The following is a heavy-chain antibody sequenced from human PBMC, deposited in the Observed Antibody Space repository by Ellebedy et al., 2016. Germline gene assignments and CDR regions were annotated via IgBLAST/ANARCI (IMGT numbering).Heavy chain of an antibody. Sequence: GESLKISCAASGFTFSSYGMHWVRQAPGKGLEWVAVISYDGSNKYYADSVKGRFTISRDNSKNTLYLQMNSLRAEDTAVYYCARADILTGVGDFDYWGQGTLVTVSS. CDR2: ISYDGSNK. CDR3: ARADILTGVGDFDY. CDR1: GFTFSSYG. V-gene: IGHV3-30*03. D-gene: IGHD3-9*01. J-gene: IGHJ4*02.